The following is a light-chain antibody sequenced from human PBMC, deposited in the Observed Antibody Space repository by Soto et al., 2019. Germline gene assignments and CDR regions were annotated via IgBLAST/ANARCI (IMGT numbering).Light chain of an antibody. J-gene: IGKJ1*01. CDR3: QQHNSSPWT. V-gene: IGKV1-5*03. CDR1: QTISSW. CDR2: KAS. Sequence: DIQMTQSPSTLSASVRDRVTITCRASQTISSWLAWFQQRPGRAPKFLIYKASSLKNGVPLRFSGSGSGTQFTLTNSSLQPDDFATYYCQQHNSSPWTFGQGTKVDIK.